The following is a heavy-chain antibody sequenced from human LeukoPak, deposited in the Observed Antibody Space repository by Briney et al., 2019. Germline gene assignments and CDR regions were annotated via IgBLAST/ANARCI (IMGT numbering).Heavy chain of an antibody. D-gene: IGHD1-26*01. CDR1: GFTFSSYW. V-gene: IGHV3-7*01. Sequence: GGSLRLSCAASGFTFSSYWMSWVRQAPGKGLEWVANIKQDGSEKYYVDSVKGRFTISRDNAKNSLYLQMNSLRAEDTAVYYCARDPGGSYTLLLNLWGQGTLVTVSS. J-gene: IGHJ4*02. CDR2: IKQDGSEK. CDR3: ARDPGGSYTLLLNL.